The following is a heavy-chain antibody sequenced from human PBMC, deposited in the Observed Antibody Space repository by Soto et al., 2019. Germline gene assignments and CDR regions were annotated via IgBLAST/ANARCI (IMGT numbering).Heavy chain of an antibody. J-gene: IGHJ6*02. CDR2: IIPIFGTA. V-gene: IGHV1-69*01. CDR3: ARAHIATGLLYYYYGMDV. CDR1: GGTFSSYA. D-gene: IGHD3-9*01. Sequence: QVQLVQSGAEVKKPGSSVKVSCKASGGTFSSYAISWVRQAPGQGLEWMGGIIPIFGTANYAQKFQGRVTITADEATSTAYMELSSRRSEDTAVYYWARAHIATGLLYYYYGMDVWGQGTTVTVSS.